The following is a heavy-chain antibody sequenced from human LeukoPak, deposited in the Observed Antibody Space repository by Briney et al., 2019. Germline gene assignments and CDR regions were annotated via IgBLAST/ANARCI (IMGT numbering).Heavy chain of an antibody. CDR2: INHSGTT. Sequence: SETLSLTCVVYGGSFSDYYWSWIRQPPGKGLEWIAEINHSGTTNYSPSLKSRVTISVDTSKNQFSLKLSSVTAADTAVYYCARVRGWFGPDYWGQGTLVTVSS. D-gene: IGHD6-19*01. J-gene: IGHJ4*02. CDR3: ARVRGWFGPDY. V-gene: IGHV4-34*01. CDR1: GGSFSDYY.